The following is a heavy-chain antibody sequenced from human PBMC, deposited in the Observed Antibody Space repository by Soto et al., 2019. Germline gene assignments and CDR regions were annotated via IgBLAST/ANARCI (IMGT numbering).Heavy chain of an antibody. V-gene: IGHV1-69*02. CDR2: IIPILGIA. J-gene: IGHJ2*01. CDR3: ARGMPVYCSGGSCHNGYFDL. D-gene: IGHD2-15*01. CDR1: GGTFSSYT. Sequence: QVQLVQSGAEVQKPGSSVKVSCKASGGTFSSYTISWVRQAPGQGLEWMGRIIPILGIANYAQKFQGRVTITADKSTSTAYMELSSLRSEDTAVYYCARGMPVYCSGGSCHNGYFDLWGRGTLVTVSS.